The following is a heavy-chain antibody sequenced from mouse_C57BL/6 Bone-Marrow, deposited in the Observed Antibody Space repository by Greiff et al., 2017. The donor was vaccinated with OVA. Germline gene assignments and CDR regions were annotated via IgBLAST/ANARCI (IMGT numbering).Heavy chain of an antibody. CDR2: IDPSDSYT. CDR3: ARRGSNYPFAY. Sequence: QVQLQQSGAELVRPGTSVKLSCKASGYTFTSYWMHWVKQRPGQGLEWIGVIDPSDSYTNYNQKFKGKATLTVDTSSSTAYMQLSSLTSEDSAVYYCARRGSNYPFAYWGQGTLVTVSA. J-gene: IGHJ3*01. D-gene: IGHD2-5*01. V-gene: IGHV1-59*01. CDR1: GYTFTSYW.